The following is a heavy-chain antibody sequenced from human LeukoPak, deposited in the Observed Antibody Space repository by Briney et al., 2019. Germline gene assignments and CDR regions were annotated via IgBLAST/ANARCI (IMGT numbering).Heavy chain of an antibody. V-gene: IGHV4-38-2*01. Sequence: SETLSLTCAVSGYSISSGYYWGWIRQPPGKGLEWIGSIYHSGIIYYNPSLKSRVTISVDTSKNQFSLKLSSVTAADTAVYYCARRPGDRTFDIWGQGTMVTVPS. CDR1: GYSISSGYY. D-gene: IGHD2-2*01. CDR3: ARRPGDRTFDI. J-gene: IGHJ3*02. CDR2: IYHSGII.